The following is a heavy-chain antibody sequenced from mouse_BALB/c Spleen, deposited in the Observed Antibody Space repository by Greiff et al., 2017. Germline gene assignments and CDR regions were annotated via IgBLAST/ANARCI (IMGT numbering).Heavy chain of an antibody. CDR3: ARDDYYGSSYGWYFDV. CDR2: ISYDGSN. V-gene: IGHV3-6*02. D-gene: IGHD1-1*01. J-gene: IGHJ1*01. CDR1: GYSITSGYY. Sequence: EVQLVESGPGLVKPSQSLSLTCSVTGYSITSGYYWNWIRQFPGNKLEWMGYISYDGSNNYNPSLKNRISITRDTSKNQFFLKLNSVTTEDTATYYCARDDYYGSSYGWYFDVWGAGTTVTVSS.